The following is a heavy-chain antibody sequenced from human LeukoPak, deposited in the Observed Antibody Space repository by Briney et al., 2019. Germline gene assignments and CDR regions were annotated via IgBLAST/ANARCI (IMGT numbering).Heavy chain of an antibody. CDR1: GFTLSDYN. J-gene: IGHJ4*02. Sequence: GGSLRLSCAASGFTLSDYNMNWVRQAPGKGLEWVSYISTSSITKYYADSVKGRFTISRDNAKNSLYLQMNSLRAEDTAVYYCARDGEYSYGYYYWGQGTLVAVSS. CDR2: ISTSSITK. CDR3: ARDGEYSYGYYY. V-gene: IGHV3-48*04. D-gene: IGHD5-18*01.